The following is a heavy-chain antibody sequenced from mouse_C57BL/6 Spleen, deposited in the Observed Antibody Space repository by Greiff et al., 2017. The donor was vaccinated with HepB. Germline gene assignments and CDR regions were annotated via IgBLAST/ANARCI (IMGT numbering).Heavy chain of an antibody. Sequence: VQLQQSGAELVKPGASVKLSCKASGYTFTSYWMHWVKQRPGQGLEWIGMIHPNSGSTNYNEKFKSKATLTVDKSSSTAYMQLSSLTSEDSAVYYCARELPSYAMDYWGQGTSVTVSS. CDR1: GYTFTSYW. V-gene: IGHV1-64*01. CDR2: IHPNSGST. CDR3: ARELPSYAMDY. J-gene: IGHJ4*01. D-gene: IGHD1-1*01.